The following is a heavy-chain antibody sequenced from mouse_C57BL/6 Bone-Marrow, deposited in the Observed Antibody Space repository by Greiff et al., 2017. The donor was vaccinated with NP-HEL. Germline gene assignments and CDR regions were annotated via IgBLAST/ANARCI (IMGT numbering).Heavy chain of an antibody. CDR1: GISITTGNYR. D-gene: IGHD1-1*01. CDR3: ARERGGSSYWYFDV. CDR2: IYYSGTI. V-gene: IGHV3-5*01. J-gene: IGHJ1*03. Sequence: EVQLVESGPGLVKPSQTVFLTCTVTGISITTGNYRWSWIRQFPGNKLEWIGYIYYSGTITYNPSLTSRTTITRDTPKNQFFLEMNSLTAEDTATYYCARERGGSSYWYFDVWGTGTTVTVSS.